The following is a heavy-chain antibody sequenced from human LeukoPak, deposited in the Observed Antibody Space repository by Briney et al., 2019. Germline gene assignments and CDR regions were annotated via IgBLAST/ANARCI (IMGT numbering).Heavy chain of an antibody. J-gene: IGHJ5*02. V-gene: IGHV3-23*01. Sequence: GGSLRLSCAASGLHFSGTAMSWVRQAPGKGLEWVSAISHDGMNAYYADSVKGRFTISRDNSKKTVSLEMSSLTAADTGVYYCAKDDAQYSSGPKCDPRGQGALVTVSP. CDR2: ISHDGMNA. D-gene: IGHD6-19*01. CDR3: AKDDAQYSSGPKCDP. CDR1: GLHFSGTA.